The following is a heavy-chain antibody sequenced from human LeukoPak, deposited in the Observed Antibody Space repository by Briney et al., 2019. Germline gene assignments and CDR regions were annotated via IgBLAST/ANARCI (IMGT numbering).Heavy chain of an antibody. J-gene: IGHJ3*02. CDR3: ARSGRGYDDAFDI. D-gene: IGHD5-12*01. CDR2: INQDESEK. CDR1: GFTFSSYW. V-gene: IGHV3-7*01. Sequence: GGSLRLSCAASGFTFSSYWMNWVRQAPGKGLEWVANINQDESEKYYVDSVKGRFTISRDNAKNSLYLQMNSLRAEDTAVYYCARSGRGYDDAFDIWGQGTMVTVSS.